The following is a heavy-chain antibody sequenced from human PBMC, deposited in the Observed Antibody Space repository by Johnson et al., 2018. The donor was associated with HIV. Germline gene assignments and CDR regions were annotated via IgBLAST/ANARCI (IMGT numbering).Heavy chain of an antibody. J-gene: IGHJ3*02. CDR3: AREMGWEDAFDI. D-gene: IGHD6-19*01. CDR2: ISWSGRTI. V-gene: IGHV3-11*04. Sequence: QVQLVESGGGLVQPGGSLRLSCAASGFTVSDYYMSWIRQAPGKGLEWVSYISWSGRTIYYADSVKGRFTISRDNAKNSLYLQMNSLRAEDTAVYYCAREMGWEDAFDIWGQGTMVTVSS. CDR1: GFTVSDYY.